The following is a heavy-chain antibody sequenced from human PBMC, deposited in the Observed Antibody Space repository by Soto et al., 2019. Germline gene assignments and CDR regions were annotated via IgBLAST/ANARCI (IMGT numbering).Heavy chain of an antibody. J-gene: IGHJ4*02. CDR3: ARGGRYYPDY. Sequence: ASVTVPRKTSGYSFPSYAIHWVRQAPGQRLEWMGWINVGNGKSRYSQMFQGRVAITRGTSATTAYMELSSLTFEDTAVYYCARGGRYYPDYWGQGTPVTVSS. CDR2: INVGNGKS. D-gene: IGHD3-16*01. V-gene: IGHV1-3*01. CDR1: GYSFPSYA.